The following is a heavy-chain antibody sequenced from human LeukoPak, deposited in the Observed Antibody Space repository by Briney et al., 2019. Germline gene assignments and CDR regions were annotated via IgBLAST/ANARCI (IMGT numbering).Heavy chain of an antibody. V-gene: IGHV1-69*04. J-gene: IGHJ4*02. CDR3: ARVKRWLQYFDY. D-gene: IGHD5-24*01. CDR2: IIPILGIA. Sequence: ASVKVSCKASGGTFSSYAISWVRQAPGQGLEWMGRIIPILGIANYAQKLQGRVTMTTDTSTSTAYMELRSLRSDDTAVYYCARVKRWLQYFDYWGQGTLVTVSS. CDR1: GGTFSSYA.